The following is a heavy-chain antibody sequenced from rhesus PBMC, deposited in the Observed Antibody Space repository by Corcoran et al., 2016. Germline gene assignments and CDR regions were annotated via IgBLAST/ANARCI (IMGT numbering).Heavy chain of an antibody. CDR1: GGSISDSYR. CDR2: IYGRTTSP. D-gene: IGHD3-3*01. CDR3: ARSITIFGVVIYGLDS. Sequence: QVQLQESGPGVVKPSETLSLTCAVSGGSISDSYRWSWIRQPPGKGLEWIGYIYGRTTSPTYHPSLKSRVTISKDTSKNQFSLKLSSVTAADTAVYYCARSITIFGVVIYGLDSWGQGVVVTVSS. V-gene: IGHV4S10*01. J-gene: IGHJ6*01.